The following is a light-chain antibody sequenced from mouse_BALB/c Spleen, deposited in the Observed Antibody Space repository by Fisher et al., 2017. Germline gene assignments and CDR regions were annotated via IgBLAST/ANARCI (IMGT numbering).Light chain of an antibody. CDR3: QQWSSNPYT. Sequence: IVMTQSTAILSASPGEKVTMTCRASSSVSYMHWYQQKSGTSPKRWIYDTSKLASGVPARFSGSGSGTSYSLTISSMEAEDAATYYCQQWSSNPYTFGGGTKLEIK. CDR1: SSVSY. J-gene: IGKJ2*01. V-gene: IGKV4-59*01. CDR2: DTS.